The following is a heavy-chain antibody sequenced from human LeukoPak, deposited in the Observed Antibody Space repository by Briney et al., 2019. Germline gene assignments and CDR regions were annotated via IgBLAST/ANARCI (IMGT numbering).Heavy chain of an antibody. Sequence: GGSLRLSCAASGVTFSSDWMTWVRQAPGEGLEWGADIKRDGSEKYYVDSVKGRFTISRDNAKNSLYLQMNSLRAEDTAVYYCAREWSFSGWYGSTDYYGLDVWGQGTTVTVSS. D-gene: IGHD6-19*01. CDR2: IKRDGSEK. J-gene: IGHJ6*02. CDR3: AREWSFSGWYGSTDYYGLDV. V-gene: IGHV3-7*01. CDR1: GVTFSSDW.